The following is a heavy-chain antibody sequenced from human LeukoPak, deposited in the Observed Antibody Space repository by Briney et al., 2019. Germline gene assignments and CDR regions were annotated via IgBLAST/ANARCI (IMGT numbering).Heavy chain of an antibody. D-gene: IGHD3-10*01. CDR2: ISGRGDST. V-gene: IGHV3-23*01. CDR1: GFTFSAYA. Sequence: PGGSLRLSCAAPGFTFSAYALNWVRQAPGRGLEWVSTISGRGDSTYYADSVKGRFTISRENSKNMPYLQMNSLRVEDTAIYYCAQPPPLTMFREPNWGQGTLVTVSS. J-gene: IGHJ4*02. CDR3: AQPPPLTMFREPN.